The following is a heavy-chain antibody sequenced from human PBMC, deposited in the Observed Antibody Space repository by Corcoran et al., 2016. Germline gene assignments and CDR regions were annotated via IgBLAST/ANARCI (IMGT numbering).Heavy chain of an antibody. J-gene: IGHJ6*02. CDR3: TRGIGGYGMDV. D-gene: IGHD3-16*01. CDR1: GFTFSDSA. Sequence: EVQLVESGGDLVQPGGSLRLACAASGFTFSDSAIHWVRQASGKGLEWVGRIRSRPNSYATAYAASLGGRFTISRDDSKNTAYLQMNSLKTEDTAVYYCTRGIGGYGMDVWGQGTKVTVSS. CDR2: IRSRPNSYAT. V-gene: IGHV3-73*02.